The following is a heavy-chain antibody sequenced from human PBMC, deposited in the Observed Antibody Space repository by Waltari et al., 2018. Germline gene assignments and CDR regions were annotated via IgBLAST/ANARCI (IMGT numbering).Heavy chain of an antibody. D-gene: IGHD6-6*01. Sequence: QVHLQESGPGLAKPSETLSLTCTVPGGSFSPYYWSWVRPPAGKGLEWIGRIYSTGSTNYNPSLKSRVTMSVDTSKNQFSLTLSSVTAADTAVYYCAREYSSSSGKAFDIWGQGTMVTVSS. J-gene: IGHJ3*02. V-gene: IGHV4-4*07. CDR3: AREYSSSSGKAFDI. CDR1: GGSFSPYY. CDR2: IYSTGST.